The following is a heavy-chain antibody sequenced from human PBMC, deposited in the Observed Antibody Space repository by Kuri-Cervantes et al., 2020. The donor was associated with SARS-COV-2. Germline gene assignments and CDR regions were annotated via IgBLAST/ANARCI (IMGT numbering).Heavy chain of an antibody. CDR1: GFTFDDYA. Sequence: GGSLRLSCAASGFTFDDYAMHWVRQAPGKGLEWVSGISWNSGSIGYADSVKGRFTISRDNAKNSLYLQMNSLRAEDTAVYYCAREGNYDILTGYYHYYYYYMDVWGKGTTVTVSS. V-gene: IGHV3-9*01. CDR2: ISWNSGSI. D-gene: IGHD3-9*01. J-gene: IGHJ6*03. CDR3: AREGNYDILTGYYHYYYYYMDV.